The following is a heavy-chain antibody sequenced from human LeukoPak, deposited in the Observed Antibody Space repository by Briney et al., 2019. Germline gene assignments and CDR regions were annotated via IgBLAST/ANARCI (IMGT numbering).Heavy chain of an antibody. CDR2: ISSSSSYI. CDR1: GFTFSTYS. Sequence: GGSLRLSCAASGFTFSTYSMNWVRQAPGKGLEWVSSISSSSSYIYYADSVKGRFTISRDNAKNSLYLQMNSLRAEDTAVYYCARVVGTGAHYWGQGTLVTVSS. D-gene: IGHD3-10*01. CDR3: ARVVGTGAHY. V-gene: IGHV3-21*01. J-gene: IGHJ4*02.